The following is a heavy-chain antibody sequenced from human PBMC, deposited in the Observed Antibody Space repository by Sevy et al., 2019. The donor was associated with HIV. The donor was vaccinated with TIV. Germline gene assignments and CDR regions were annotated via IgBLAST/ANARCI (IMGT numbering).Heavy chain of an antibody. Sequence: GESLKISCAASGFSFSSNSMVWVRQAPGKGLEWISYISGGGVTIYYADSVKGRFTIPRDNAKESVFLEMNSLRVDDTAVYYCARDWWDTYGYHWLAPWGQGTLVTVSS. CDR1: GFSFSSNS. CDR2: ISGGGVTI. D-gene: IGHD5-18*01. CDR3: ARDWWDTYGYHWLAP. J-gene: IGHJ5*02. V-gene: IGHV3-48*01.